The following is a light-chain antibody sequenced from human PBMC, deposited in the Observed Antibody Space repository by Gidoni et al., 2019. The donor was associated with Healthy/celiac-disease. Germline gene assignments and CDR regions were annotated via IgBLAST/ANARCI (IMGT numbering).Light chain of an antibody. CDR2: DVS. Sequence: QSALPQPRSVSGSPGQSVTISCPGTSSDVGGYNYVSWYPQHPGKAPKLMIYDVSKRPSGVPDRFSGSKSGNTASLTISGLQAEDEADYYCCSYAGSYTNYVFGTGTKVTVL. CDR1: SSDVGGYNY. CDR3: CSYAGSYTNYV. V-gene: IGLV2-11*01. J-gene: IGLJ1*01.